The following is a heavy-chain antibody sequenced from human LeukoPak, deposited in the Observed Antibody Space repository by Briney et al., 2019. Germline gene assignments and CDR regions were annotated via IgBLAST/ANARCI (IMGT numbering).Heavy chain of an antibody. CDR2: INPNSGGT. Sequence: GASVKVSCKASGYTFTGYYMHWVRQAPGQGLEWMGWINPNSGGTNYAQKFQGRVTMTRDTSISTAYMELSRLRSDDTAVYYCASYDSRLYYYYGMDVWGQGTTVTVSS. J-gene: IGHJ6*02. V-gene: IGHV1-2*02. CDR1: GYTFTGYY. CDR3: ASYDSRLYYYYGMDV. D-gene: IGHD3-22*01.